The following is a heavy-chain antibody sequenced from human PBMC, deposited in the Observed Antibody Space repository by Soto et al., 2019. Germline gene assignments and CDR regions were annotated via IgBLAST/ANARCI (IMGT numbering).Heavy chain of an antibody. D-gene: IGHD2-21*02. V-gene: IGHV3-7*04. CDR3: ARDRGGNSGVD. J-gene: IGHJ4*02. CDR2: IKQDGSEK. Sequence: EVQLVESGGGLVQPGGSLRLSCAASGFTFSSYWMSWVRQAPGKGLEWVANIKQDGSEKYYVDSVKGRFTISRDNAKNSMYLPMNSRRAEDADVYYCARDRGGNSGVDWVQGTLVTVSS. CDR1: GFTFSSYW.